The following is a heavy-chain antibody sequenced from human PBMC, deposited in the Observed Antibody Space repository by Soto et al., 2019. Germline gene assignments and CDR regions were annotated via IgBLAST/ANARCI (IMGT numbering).Heavy chain of an antibody. D-gene: IGHD2-2*01. CDR3: ARVAGDCSGSSCELYGMDV. CDR1: GLTFSDYY. CDR2: ITSSGSYT. J-gene: IGHJ6*02. V-gene: IGHV3-11*06. Sequence: GWSLRLSCAASGLTFSDYYMSWIRQAPGKGLDWVSYITSSGSYTKYADSVQGRFTISRDNAKNSLYLQMNSLRAEDTAVYYCARVAGDCSGSSCELYGMDVWGQGTTVTVSS.